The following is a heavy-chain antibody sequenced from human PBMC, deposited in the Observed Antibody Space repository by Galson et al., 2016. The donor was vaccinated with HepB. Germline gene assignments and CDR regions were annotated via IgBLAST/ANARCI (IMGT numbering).Heavy chain of an antibody. J-gene: IGHJ4*02. V-gene: IGHV4-31*03. CDR3: ARGPIFGVVISPFDS. Sequence: LSLTCTVSGGSINSGGYYWNWIRQHPGKGLEWIGYIYYSGSTHYNPSLKSRLTMSVDTSKNQFSLKLSSVTAADTAVYYCARGPIFGVVISPFDSCGQGTLVTVCS. CDR2: IYYSGST. D-gene: IGHD3-3*01. CDR1: GGSINSGGYY.